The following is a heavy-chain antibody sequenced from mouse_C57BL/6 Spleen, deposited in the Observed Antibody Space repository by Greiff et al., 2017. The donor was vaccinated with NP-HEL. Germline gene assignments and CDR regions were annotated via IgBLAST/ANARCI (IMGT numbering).Heavy chain of an antibody. J-gene: IGHJ2*01. Sequence: EVQLQQSGPGLVKPSQSLSLTCSVTGYSITSGYYWNWIRQFPGNNLEWMGYISYDGSNNYNPSLKNRISITRDTSKNQFFLKLNSVTTEDTATYYCARGPYYFDYWGQGTTLTVSS. CDR3: ARGPYYFDY. V-gene: IGHV3-6*01. CDR1: GYSITSGYY. CDR2: ISYDGSN.